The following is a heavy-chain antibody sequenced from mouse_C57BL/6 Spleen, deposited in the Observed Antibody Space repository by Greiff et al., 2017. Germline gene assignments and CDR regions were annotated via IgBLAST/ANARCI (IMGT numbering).Heavy chain of an antibody. J-gene: IGHJ4*01. CDR2: IRSGSSTI. Sequence: EVKLVESGGGLVKPGGSLKLSCAASGFTFSDYGMHWVRQAPEKGLEWVAYIRSGSSTINYADTVKGRFTISRDNAKNTLFLQMTSLRSEDTAMYYCARPYDYDEVYYAMDYWGQGTSVTVSS. V-gene: IGHV5-17*01. D-gene: IGHD2-4*01. CDR1: GFTFSDYG. CDR3: ARPYDYDEVYYAMDY.